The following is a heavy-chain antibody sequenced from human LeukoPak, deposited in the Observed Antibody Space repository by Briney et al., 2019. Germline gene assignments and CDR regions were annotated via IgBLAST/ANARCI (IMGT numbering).Heavy chain of an antibody. CDR1: GYSFTNNH. CDR2: VYPGDSHP. CDR3: ARDGSYGGIDYHYAMDV. Sequence: GESLKISCKGSGYSFTNNHIDWVRQMPGKGLEWMGIVYPGDSHPRYSPSFEGQVTISVDKSINTAYLQWSSLKVSDTATYYCARDGSYGGIDYHYAMDVWGKGTTVTVSS. D-gene: IGHD4-23*01. V-gene: IGHV5-51*01. J-gene: IGHJ6*04.